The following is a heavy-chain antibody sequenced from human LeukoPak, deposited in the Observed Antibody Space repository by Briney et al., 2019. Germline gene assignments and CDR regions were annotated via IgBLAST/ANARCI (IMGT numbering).Heavy chain of an antibody. CDR2: ISSSSSYI. J-gene: IGHJ4*02. D-gene: IGHD5-18*01. V-gene: IGHV3-21*01. CDR3: ARDLPYSYGDDFDY. Sequence: PGGSLRLSCAASGFTFSSYSMNWVRQAPGKGLEWVSSISSSSSYIYYADSVKGRFTISRDNAKNSLYLQMNSLRAEDTAVYYCARDLPYSYGDDFDYWGQGTLVTVSS. CDR1: GFTFSSYS.